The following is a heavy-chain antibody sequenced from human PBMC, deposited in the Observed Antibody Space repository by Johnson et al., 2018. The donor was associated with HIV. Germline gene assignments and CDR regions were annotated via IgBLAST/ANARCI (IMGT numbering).Heavy chain of an antibody. V-gene: IGHV3-11*04. CDR3: ARGYSSGWYRYAFDI. Sequence: VQLVESGGGLVKPGGSLRLSCAASGFTFSDYYMSWIRQAPGKGLEWISYISSSGSPIYYSDSLQGRFTIPRDNAKNSLYLQMNSLSAEDTAVYYCARGYSSGWYRYAFDIWGQGTMVTVSS. CDR2: ISSSGSPI. CDR1: GFTFSDYY. J-gene: IGHJ3*02. D-gene: IGHD6-19*01.